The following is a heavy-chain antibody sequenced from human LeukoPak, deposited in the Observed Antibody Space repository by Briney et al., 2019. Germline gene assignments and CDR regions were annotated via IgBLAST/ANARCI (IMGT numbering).Heavy chain of an antibody. Sequence: PQTLSLTCTVSGGSISSGDYYWSWIRQPPGKGLEWIGYIYYSGSTYYNPSLKSRVTISVDTSKNQFSLKLSSVTAADTAVYYCARLVGTYSSGYYYYYGMDVWGQGTTVTVSS. V-gene: IGHV4-30-4*01. J-gene: IGHJ6*02. CDR2: IYYSGST. CDR1: GGSISSGDYY. D-gene: IGHD3-22*01. CDR3: ARLVGTYSSGYYYYYGMDV.